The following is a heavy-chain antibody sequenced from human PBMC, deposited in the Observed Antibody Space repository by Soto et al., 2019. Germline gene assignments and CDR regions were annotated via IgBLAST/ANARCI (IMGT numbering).Heavy chain of an antibody. Sequence: GASVKVSCKASGYTFTYRYLHWVRQAPGQALEWMGWITPFNGNTNYAQKFQDRVTITRDRSMSTAYMELSSLRSEDTAMYYCASSRVEGYYYYMDVWGKGTTVTLSS. CDR1: GYTFTYRY. V-gene: IGHV1-45*02. CDR3: ASSRVEGYYYYMDV. J-gene: IGHJ6*03. CDR2: ITPFNGNT.